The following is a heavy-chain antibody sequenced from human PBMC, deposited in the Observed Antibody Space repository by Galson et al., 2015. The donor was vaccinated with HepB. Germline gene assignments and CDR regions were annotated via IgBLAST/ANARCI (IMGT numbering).Heavy chain of an antibody. J-gene: IGHJ4*02. D-gene: IGHD1-26*01. V-gene: IGHV3-23*01. CDR1: GFTFSNYG. Sequence: SLRLSCAASGFTFSNYGMSWVRQAPGKGPEWVSAISGPGDATFYEDSVKGRFTMSRDNSKNTLYLQMDSLRAEDTALYYCAKHGTFSHFDSWGQGTLVTVSS. CDR3: AKHGTFSHFDS. CDR2: ISGPGDAT.